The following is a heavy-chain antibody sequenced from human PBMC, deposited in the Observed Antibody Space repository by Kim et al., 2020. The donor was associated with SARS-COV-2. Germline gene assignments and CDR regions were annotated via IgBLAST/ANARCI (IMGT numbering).Heavy chain of an antibody. CDR3: AREGVVPAATSHN. J-gene: IGHJ4*02. V-gene: IGHV4-31*02. D-gene: IGHD2-2*01. Sequence: YNPSLKSRVTISVDTSKKQFSLKLSSVTAADTAVYYCAREGVVPAATSHNWGQGTLVTVSS.